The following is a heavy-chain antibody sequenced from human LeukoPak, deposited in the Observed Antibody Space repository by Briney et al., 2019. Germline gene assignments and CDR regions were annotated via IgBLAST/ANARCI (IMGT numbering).Heavy chain of an antibody. CDR3: ASGDNTELDY. CDR1: GYTFTSYY. CDR2: INPSGGST. Sequence: ASVKVSCKASGYTFTSYYMHWVRQAPGQGLEWMGIINPSGGSTSYAQKFQGRVTMTRDTSISTAYMELSRLRSDDTAVYYCASGDNTELDYWGQGTLVTVSS. D-gene: IGHD7-27*01. J-gene: IGHJ4*02. V-gene: IGHV1-46*01.